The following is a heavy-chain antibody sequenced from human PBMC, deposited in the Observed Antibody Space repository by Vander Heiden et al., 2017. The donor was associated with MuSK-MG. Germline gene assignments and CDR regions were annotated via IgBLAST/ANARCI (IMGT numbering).Heavy chain of an antibody. CDR1: GFTLSNYW. J-gene: IGHJ4*02. CDR3: VRGTSDWNGVDY. CDR2: LSSDGITR. Sequence: EVQLVESGGGLVQPGGYLRISCAASGFTLSNYWMHWVRKAPGTGLIWVSRLSSDGITRSYADSVKGRFTISRDTAKKTLYLQMKSVRGEDTAVYYCVRGTSDWNGVDYWGQVTLVNVS. V-gene: IGHV3-74*01. D-gene: IGHD1-1*01.